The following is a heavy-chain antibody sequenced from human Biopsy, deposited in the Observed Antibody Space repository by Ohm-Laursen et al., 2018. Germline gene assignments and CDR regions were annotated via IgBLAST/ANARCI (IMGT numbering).Heavy chain of an antibody. D-gene: IGHD3-10*01. V-gene: IGHV3-30*18. CDR2: ISYDGSNK. Sequence: SLRLSCAASGFTFSSFGVHWVRQAPGKGLESVAVISYDGSNKYEAGSVKGRFTISRDNSKNTMSLQMNSLRTEDTAVYYCAKDLVVRGVGDHGMDVWGQGTTVTVSS. CDR1: GFTFSSFG. J-gene: IGHJ6*02. CDR3: AKDLVVRGVGDHGMDV.